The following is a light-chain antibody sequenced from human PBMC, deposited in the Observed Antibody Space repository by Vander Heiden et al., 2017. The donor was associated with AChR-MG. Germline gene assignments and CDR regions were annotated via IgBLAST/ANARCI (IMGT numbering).Light chain of an antibody. CDR2: AAS. V-gene: IGKV1-27*01. Sequence: DSQMTQSPSSLSASVGDRVTITCRASQGISNYLAWYQQKPGKVPKLLIYAASTLQSGVPSRFSGSGSGTDFTLTISSLQPEDVATYYCQKYISAPPLTFGGGTKVEIK. CDR3: QKYISAPPLT. J-gene: IGKJ4*01. CDR1: QGISNY.